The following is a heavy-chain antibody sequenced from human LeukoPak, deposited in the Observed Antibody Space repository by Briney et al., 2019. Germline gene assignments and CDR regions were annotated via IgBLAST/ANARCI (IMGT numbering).Heavy chain of an antibody. J-gene: IGHJ4*02. Sequence: SQTLSLTCAISGDSVSSYSAAWSWIRQSPSRGLEWLGRTYYRSKWYYDYAVSVQSRITINPDTSKNQFSLHLTSVTPEDTAVYYCARGSYNSKWNWGQGTLVTVSS. CDR3: ARGSYNSKWN. CDR2: TYYRSKWYY. CDR1: GDSVSSYSAA. D-gene: IGHD6-13*01. V-gene: IGHV6-1*01.